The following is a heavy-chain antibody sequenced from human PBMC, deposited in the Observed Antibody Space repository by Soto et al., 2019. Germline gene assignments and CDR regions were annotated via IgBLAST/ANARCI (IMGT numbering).Heavy chain of an antibody. V-gene: IGHV3-21*01. CDR1: GFTFSSYS. D-gene: IGHD3-3*01. CDR3: ARASADDLPFLALDARSWDPNSGGNDAFDI. Sequence: EVQLVESGGGLVKPGGSLRLSCAASGFTFSSYSMNWVRQAPGKGLEWVSSISSSSSYIYYADSVKGRFTISRDNAKNSLYLQMNSLRAEDTAVYYCARASADDLPFLALDARSWDPNSGGNDAFDIWGQGTMVTVSS. J-gene: IGHJ3*02. CDR2: ISSSSSYI.